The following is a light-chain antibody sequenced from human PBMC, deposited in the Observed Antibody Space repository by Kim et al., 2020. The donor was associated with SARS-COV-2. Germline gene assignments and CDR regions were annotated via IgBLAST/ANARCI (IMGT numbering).Light chain of an antibody. J-gene: IGLJ2*01. CDR3: ASWDDSLV. CDR2: RNN. CDR1: SSNIGSDY. Sequence: GTPGQRRTISCSGSSSNIGSDYVYWYQQLPGTAPKLLIYRNNQRPSGVPDRFSGSKSGTSASLAISGLRSEDEADYYCASWDDSLVFGGGTQLTVL. V-gene: IGLV1-47*01.